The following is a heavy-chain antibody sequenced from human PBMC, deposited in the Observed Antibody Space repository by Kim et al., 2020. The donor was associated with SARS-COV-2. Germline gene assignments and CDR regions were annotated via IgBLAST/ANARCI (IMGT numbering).Heavy chain of an antibody. CDR1: GGSISSYY. Sequence: PETLSLTCTVSGGSISSYYWSWIRQPPGKGLEWIGYIYYSGSTNYNPSLKSRVTISVDTSKNQFSLKLSSVTAADTAVYYCASQEYLVSAFDIWGQGTMVTVSS. D-gene: IGHD6-6*01. V-gene: IGHV4-59*08. CDR2: IYYSGST. J-gene: IGHJ3*02. CDR3: ASQEYLVSAFDI.